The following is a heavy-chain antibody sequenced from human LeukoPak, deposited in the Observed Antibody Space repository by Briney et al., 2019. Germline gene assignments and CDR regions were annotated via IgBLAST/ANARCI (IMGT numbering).Heavy chain of an antibody. D-gene: IGHD3-22*01. CDR1: GGSFSGYY. CDR3: ARGVHDSSGYPDY. Sequence: SETLSLTCAVYGGSFSGYYWSWIRQPPGKGLEWIGEINHSGSTNYNPSLKSRVTISVDASKNQFSLKLSSVTAADTAVYYCARGVHDSSGYPDYWGQGTLVTVSS. J-gene: IGHJ4*02. V-gene: IGHV4-34*01. CDR2: INHSGST.